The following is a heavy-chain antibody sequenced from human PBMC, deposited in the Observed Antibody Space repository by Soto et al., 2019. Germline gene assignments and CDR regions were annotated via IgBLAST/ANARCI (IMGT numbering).Heavy chain of an antibody. V-gene: IGHV3-23*01. Sequence: EVQLLESGGGSVQPGGSLRLSCAASGFTFNNYAMHWVRRPPGKGLEWVSSISHSGGTTYYADAMKGRFSISRDILAGTLYLQTNSLRAEDTALYYCAKGRGQNWNFDYWGQGTRVTVSP. CDR1: GFTFNNYA. CDR2: ISHSGGTT. CDR3: AKGRGQNWNFDY. D-gene: IGHD1-1*01. J-gene: IGHJ4*02.